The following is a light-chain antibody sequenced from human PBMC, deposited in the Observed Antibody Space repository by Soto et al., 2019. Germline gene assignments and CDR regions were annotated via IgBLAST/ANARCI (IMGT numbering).Light chain of an antibody. CDR1: NIGSRS. V-gene: IGLV3-21*01. J-gene: IGLJ3*02. Sequence: SYVLTQPPSVSVAPGKTARITCGGNNIGSRSVHWYQQKPGQAPVMVIYHDSDRPSGIPERFSGSNSGNTATLTISRVEAGDEADYYCQVWDTSSDHWVFGGGTKLTVL. CDR2: HDS. CDR3: QVWDTSSDHWV.